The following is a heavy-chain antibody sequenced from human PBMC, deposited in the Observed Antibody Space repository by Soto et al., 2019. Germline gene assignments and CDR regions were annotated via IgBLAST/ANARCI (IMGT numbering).Heavy chain of an antibody. D-gene: IGHD6-13*01. Sequence: SETLSLTCTVSGGSISSYYWSWIRQPPGKGLEWIGYIYYSGSTNYNPSLKSRVTISVDTSKNQFSLKLSSVTAADTAVYYCARAKAAAGPSSYYYYGMDVWGQGTTVTV. J-gene: IGHJ6*02. V-gene: IGHV4-59*01. CDR3: ARAKAAAGPSSYYYYGMDV. CDR2: IYYSGST. CDR1: GGSISSYY.